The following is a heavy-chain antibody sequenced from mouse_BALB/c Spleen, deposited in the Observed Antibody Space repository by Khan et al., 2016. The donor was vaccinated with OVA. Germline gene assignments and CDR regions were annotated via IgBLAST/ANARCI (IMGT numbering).Heavy chain of an antibody. CDR3: ARSLYYSYGYALDC. J-gene: IGHJ4*01. V-gene: IGHV3-2*02. Sequence: EVKLEESGPGLVKPSQSLSLTCTVTGYSITSDYAWNWIRQFPGNKLEWMGYISSTGSTSYNPSLKSRIPFTRDTSKNQFFLQLKSVTTEDTATYYCARSLYYSYGYALDCWGRGTSVTVSS. D-gene: IGHD2-14*01. CDR1: GYSITSDYA. CDR2: ISSTGST.